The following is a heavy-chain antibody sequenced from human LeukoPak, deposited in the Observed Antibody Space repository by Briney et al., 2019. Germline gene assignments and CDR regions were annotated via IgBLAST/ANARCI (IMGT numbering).Heavy chain of an antibody. CDR1: GGSFSGYY. CDR3: ARGPHCSGGSCYSPAFDY. Sequence: KASETLSLTCAAYGGSFSGYYLSWIRQPPGKGLEWIGEINHGGSTNYNPSLKSRVTMSVDTSKNQVSLKVTSVTAADTAVYYCARGPHCSGGSCYSPAFDYWGQGTLVSVSS. D-gene: IGHD2-15*01. CDR2: INHGGST. J-gene: IGHJ4*02. V-gene: IGHV4-34*01.